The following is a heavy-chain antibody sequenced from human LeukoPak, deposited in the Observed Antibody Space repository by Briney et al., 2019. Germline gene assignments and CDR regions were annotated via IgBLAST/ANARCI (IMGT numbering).Heavy chain of an antibody. Sequence: ASVKVSCKASGYTVTSYYMHWVRQAPGQGLEWMGILNPSGGSTSSAQKFQGRATLTRATSTSPVYMELSSLRSEDTAVYYCASVYNYGMDVWGQGTTVIVSS. CDR2: LNPSGGST. V-gene: IGHV1-46*01. CDR3: ASVYNYGMDV. J-gene: IGHJ6*02. CDR1: GYTVTSYY.